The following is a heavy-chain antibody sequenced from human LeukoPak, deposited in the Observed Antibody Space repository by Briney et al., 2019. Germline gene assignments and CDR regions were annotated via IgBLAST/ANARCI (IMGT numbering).Heavy chain of an antibody. J-gene: IGHJ4*02. V-gene: IGHV4-30-2*01. Sequence: PSETLSLTCAVSGGSISSGGYSWSWIRQPPGKGLEWIGYIYHSGSTYYNPSLKSRVTISVDRSKNRFSLKLSSVTAADTAVYYCARSIEGSSSQTFDYWGQGTLVTVSS. CDR1: GGSISSGGYS. CDR2: IYHSGST. D-gene: IGHD6-6*01. CDR3: ARSIEGSSSQTFDY.